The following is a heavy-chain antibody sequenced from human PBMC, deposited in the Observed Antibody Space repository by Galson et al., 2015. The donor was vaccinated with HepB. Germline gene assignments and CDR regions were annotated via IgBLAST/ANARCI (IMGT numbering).Heavy chain of an antibody. CDR2: ISIGTSHI. J-gene: IGHJ6*02. CDR3: TRDRTLRLKSYGMDV. CDR1: EFNLTTFS. Sequence: SLRLSCAGSEFNLTTFSLNWVRQAPGKGLEWVSSISIGTSHIYYADSVKGRFTISRDDAKNSLFLQMNSLRAEDSAVYYCTRDRTLRLKSYGMDVWGQGTTVTVSS. V-gene: IGHV3-21*01.